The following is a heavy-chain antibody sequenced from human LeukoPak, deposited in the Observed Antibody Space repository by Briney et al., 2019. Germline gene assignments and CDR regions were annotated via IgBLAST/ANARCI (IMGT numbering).Heavy chain of an antibody. Sequence: GGSLRLSCAASGFSFSDHAMNWVRQAPGKGLEWVSSLSETGDTTDYADSVKGRFTISRDNSKNTLYLQMNSLRAEDTAIYYCAKSDDSSGYYYGIVYWGQGTLVTVSS. CDR1: GFSFSDHA. J-gene: IGHJ4*02. CDR3: AKSDDSSGYYYGIVY. CDR2: LSETGDTT. D-gene: IGHD3-22*01. V-gene: IGHV3-23*01.